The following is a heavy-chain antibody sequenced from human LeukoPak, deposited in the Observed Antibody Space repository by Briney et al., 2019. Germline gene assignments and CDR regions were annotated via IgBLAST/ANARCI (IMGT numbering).Heavy chain of an antibody. D-gene: IGHD3-9*01. CDR2: TYYRSKWYN. CDR3: AMDVGTTGWHTFDY. Sequence: SQTLSLTCAISGDSVSSNNGAWNWIRQSPSRGLEWLGRTYYRSKWYNDYAESLISRITISPVTSKNQFSLQLYSVTPEDTAVYYCAMDVGTTGWHTFDYWGQGTLVTVSS. CDR1: GDSVSSNNGA. J-gene: IGHJ4*02. V-gene: IGHV6-1*01.